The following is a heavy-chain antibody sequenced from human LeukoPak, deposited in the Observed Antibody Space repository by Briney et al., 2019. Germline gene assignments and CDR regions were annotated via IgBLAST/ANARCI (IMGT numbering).Heavy chain of an antibody. V-gene: IGHV4-4*07. CDR1: GGFINSYY. CDR2: IYIGGST. CDR3: ARESSSTYYLDAFDM. Sequence: SETLSLTCTVSGGFINSYYWSWIRQPAGKGLEWIGRIYIGGSTNHNPSLKSRVTISVDTSKNQFSLKLTSVTAADTAVYYCARESSSTYYLDAFDMWGQGTMVTVSS. J-gene: IGHJ3*02. D-gene: IGHD3-22*01.